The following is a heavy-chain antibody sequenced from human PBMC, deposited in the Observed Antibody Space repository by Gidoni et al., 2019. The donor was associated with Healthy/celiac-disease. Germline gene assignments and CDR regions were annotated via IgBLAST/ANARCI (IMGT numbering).Heavy chain of an antibody. CDR2: ST. V-gene: IGHV4-39*01. CDR3: ARHVEGWDPVLGYFDY. D-gene: IGHD3-16*01. Sequence: STYYNPSLKSRVTISVDTSKNQFSLKLSSVTAADTAVYYCARHVEGWDPVLGYFDYWGQGTLVTVSS. J-gene: IGHJ4*02.